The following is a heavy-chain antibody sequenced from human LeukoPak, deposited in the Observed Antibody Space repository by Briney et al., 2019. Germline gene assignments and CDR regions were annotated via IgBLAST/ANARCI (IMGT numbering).Heavy chain of an antibody. CDR1: GFTLSSYA. J-gene: IGHJ5*02. D-gene: IGHD2-15*01. CDR2: ISGSGGST. CDR3: ANLVVVAANGWFDP. Sequence: GGSLRLSCAASGFTLSSYAMSWVRQAPGKGLEWVSAISGSGGSTYYADSVKGRFTISRDNSKNTLYLQMNSLRAEDTAVYYCANLVVVAANGWFDPWGQGTLVTVSS. V-gene: IGHV3-23*01.